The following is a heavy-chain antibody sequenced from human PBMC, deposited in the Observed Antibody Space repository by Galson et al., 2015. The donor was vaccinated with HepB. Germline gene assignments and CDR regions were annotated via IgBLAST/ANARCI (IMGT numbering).Heavy chain of an antibody. Sequence: SLRLSCAASGFTFSSYWIHWVRQAPGKGLAWVSRINGDGSSTRYADSVKGRFTISRDNAKNTLYLQMNSLRAEDTAVYYCARAGRTTVTNTFFDYWGQGSLVTVSS. J-gene: IGHJ4*02. CDR3: ARAGRTTVTNTFFDY. CDR2: INGDGSST. V-gene: IGHV3-74*01. CDR1: GFTFSSYW. D-gene: IGHD4-17*01.